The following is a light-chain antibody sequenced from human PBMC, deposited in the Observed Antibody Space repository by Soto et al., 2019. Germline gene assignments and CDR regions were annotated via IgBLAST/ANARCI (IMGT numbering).Light chain of an antibody. V-gene: IGLV2-14*01. Sequence: QSALTQPASVSGSPGQSITISCTGTSSDVGGYNSVSWYQQHPGKAPKLMIYDVSNRPSGVSNRFFGSKSGNTASLTISGLQAEDEADYYCSSYTSSSTLYVFGTGTKLTVL. J-gene: IGLJ1*01. CDR2: DVS. CDR3: SSYTSSSTLYV. CDR1: SSDVGGYNS.